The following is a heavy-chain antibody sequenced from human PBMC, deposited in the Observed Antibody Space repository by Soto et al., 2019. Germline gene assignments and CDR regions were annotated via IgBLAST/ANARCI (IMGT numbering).Heavy chain of an antibody. V-gene: IGHV4-59*01. CDR1: GGSISSYY. Sequence: SETLSLTCTVSGGSISSYYWSWIRQPPGKGLEWIGYIYYSGSTNYNPSLKSRVTISVDTSKNQFSLKLSSVTAADTAVYYCARAGIAAAGTGWFDPWGQGTLVTVSS. CDR2: IYYSGST. D-gene: IGHD6-13*01. CDR3: ARAGIAAAGTGWFDP. J-gene: IGHJ5*02.